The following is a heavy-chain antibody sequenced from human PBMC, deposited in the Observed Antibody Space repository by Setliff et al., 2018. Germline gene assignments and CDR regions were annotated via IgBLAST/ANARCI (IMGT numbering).Heavy chain of an antibody. V-gene: IGHV4-59*08. CDR1: GGSVRGYY. Sequence: SETLSLTCTVSGGSVRGYYWSWIRQPPGKGLEWIGYMYYSGDTNYNPSLKSRVTISVDTSKNQFSLELRSVTAADTAVYYCARLPPLHTPMALTFDYWGQG. CDR3: ARLPPLHTPMALTFDY. J-gene: IGHJ4*02. D-gene: IGHD5-18*01. CDR2: MYYSGDT.